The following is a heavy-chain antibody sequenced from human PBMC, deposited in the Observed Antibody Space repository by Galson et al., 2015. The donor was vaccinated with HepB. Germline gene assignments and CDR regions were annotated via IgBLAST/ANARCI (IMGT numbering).Heavy chain of an antibody. D-gene: IGHD5-12*01. J-gene: IGHJ4*02. Sequence: SVKVSCKASGGTFSSYTISWVRQAPGQGLEWMGRIIPILGIANYAQKFQGRVTITADKSTSTAYMELSSLRSEDTAVYYCASGLGYSGYDGAGYWGQGTLVTVSS. V-gene: IGHV1-69*02. CDR3: ASGLGYSGYDGAGY. CDR2: IIPILGIA. CDR1: GGTFSSYT.